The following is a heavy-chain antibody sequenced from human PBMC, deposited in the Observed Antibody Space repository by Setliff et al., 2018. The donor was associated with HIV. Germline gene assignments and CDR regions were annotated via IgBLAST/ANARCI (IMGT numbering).Heavy chain of an antibody. Sequence: SETLSLTCIVSGDSLRGGDYYYNWIRQSPGKGLEWIGYIYYSGSAYYNPSLKSRLAISVDTSKNQFSLRLNSVTAADTAVYFCASFYDNSGWFYFDYWGQGTLVTVSS. J-gene: IGHJ4*02. CDR2: IYYSGSA. D-gene: IGHD3-22*01. CDR3: ASFYDNSGWFYFDY. V-gene: IGHV4-30-4*08. CDR1: GDSLRGGDYY.